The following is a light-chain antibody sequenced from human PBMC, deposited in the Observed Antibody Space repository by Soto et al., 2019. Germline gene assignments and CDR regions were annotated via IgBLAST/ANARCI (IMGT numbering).Light chain of an antibody. CDR3: QQLNSYPRT. V-gene: IGKV1-9*01. CDR1: QGISSY. Sequence: IQLTQSPSSLSASVADRVTITCRASQGISSYLAWYQQKPGKAPKLLIYAASTLQSGVRSRFSGSRSGTDFTLPISSLHPEDFATSYCQQLNSYPRTFGQGTKVEIK. J-gene: IGKJ1*01. CDR2: AAS.